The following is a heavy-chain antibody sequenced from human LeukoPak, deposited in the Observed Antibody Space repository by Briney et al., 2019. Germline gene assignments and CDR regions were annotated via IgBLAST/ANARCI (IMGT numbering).Heavy chain of an antibody. J-gene: IGHJ4*02. CDR2: ISTCNGNT. Sequence: ASVKVSCKVSGYTFTSYGISWVRQAPGQGLDGMGWISTCNGNTKYAQKFQDRVTMTTDTSTSPAYMELRSLRSDDPAVYYCARGDYNYDSSGLIDYWGQGTLVTVSS. CDR1: GYTFTSYG. CDR3: ARGDYNYDSSGLIDY. V-gene: IGHV1-18*01. D-gene: IGHD3-22*01.